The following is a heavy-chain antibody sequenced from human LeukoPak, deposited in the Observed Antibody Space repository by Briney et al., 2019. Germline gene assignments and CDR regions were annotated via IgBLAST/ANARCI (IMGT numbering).Heavy chain of an antibody. Sequence: ASVKVSCKVSGYTLTELSMHWVRQAPGKGLEWMGGFDPEDGETIYAQKFQGRVTMTRDTSTSTVYMELSSLRSEDTAVYYCARAQIGGNDAFDIWGQGTMVTVSS. D-gene: IGHD3-10*01. CDR3: ARAQIGGNDAFDI. J-gene: IGHJ3*02. V-gene: IGHV1-24*01. CDR1: GYTLTELS. CDR2: FDPEDGET.